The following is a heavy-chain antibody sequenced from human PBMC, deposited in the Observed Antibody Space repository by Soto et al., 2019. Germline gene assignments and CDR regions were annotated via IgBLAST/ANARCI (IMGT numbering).Heavy chain of an antibody. CDR1: GGSISSGGYY. Sequence: QVQLQESGPGLVKPSQTLSLTCTVSGGSISSGGYYWSWIRQHPGKGLEWIGYIYYSGSTYYNPSLKSRVTISVDTSKNQFSLKLSSVTAADTAVYYCARGPEGSSWYGWFDPWGQGTLVTVSS. CDR2: IYYSGST. J-gene: IGHJ5*02. V-gene: IGHV4-31*03. D-gene: IGHD6-13*01. CDR3: ARGPEGSSWYGWFDP.